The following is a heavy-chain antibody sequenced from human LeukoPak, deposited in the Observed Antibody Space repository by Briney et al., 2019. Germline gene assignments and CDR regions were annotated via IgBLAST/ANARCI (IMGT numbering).Heavy chain of an antibody. CDR1: GFTFSSYG. J-gene: IGHJ4*02. CDR2: ISYDGSNK. D-gene: IGHD3-22*01. CDR3: AKRFADSSGVIIGY. V-gene: IGHV3-30*18. Sequence: PGGSLRLSCAASGFTFSSYGMHWVRQAPGKGLEWVAGISYDGSNKYYADSVKGRFTISRDNSKNKLYLQMNSLRAEDTAVYYCAKRFADSSGVIIGYWGQGTLVTVPS.